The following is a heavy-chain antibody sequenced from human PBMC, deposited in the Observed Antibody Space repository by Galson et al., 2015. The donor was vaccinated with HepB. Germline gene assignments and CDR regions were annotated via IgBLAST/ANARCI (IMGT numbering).Heavy chain of an antibody. V-gene: IGHV3-33*08. Sequence: SLRLSCAASGFTFSSYGMHWVRQAPGKGLEWVAVIWYDGSNKYYADSVKGRFTISRDNFKKMVYLQMNSLRAEDTAVYYCARDRVLRSLGYWYFDLWGRGNLVTVSS. D-gene: IGHD4-17*01. CDR2: IWYDGSNK. CDR3: ARDRVLRSLGYWYFDL. J-gene: IGHJ2*01. CDR1: GFTFSSYG.